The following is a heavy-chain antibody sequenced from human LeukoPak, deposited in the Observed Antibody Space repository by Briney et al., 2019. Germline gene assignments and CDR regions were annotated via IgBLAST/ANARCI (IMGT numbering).Heavy chain of an antibody. CDR1: GYTFTSYY. D-gene: IGHD3-10*01. CDR3: ARDPRGSGSSSAFDI. CDR2: INPSGGST. V-gene: IGHV1-46*01. Sequence: ASVKVSCKASGYTFTSYYMHWVRQAPGQGLEWMGLINPSGGSTSYAQKFQGRVTMTRDMSTSTVYMELSSLRSDDTAVYYCARDPRGSGSSSAFDIWGQGTMVTVSS. J-gene: IGHJ3*02.